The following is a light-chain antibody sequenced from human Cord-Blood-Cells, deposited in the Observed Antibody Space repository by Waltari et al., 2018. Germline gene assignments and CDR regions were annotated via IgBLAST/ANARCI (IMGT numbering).Light chain of an antibody. CDR1: SSDGGRYNL. CDR3: CSYAGSSTVV. J-gene: IGLJ2*01. V-gene: IGLV2-23*01. CDR2: EGS. Sequence: SALTQPASVSGSPGQSITISCPGTSSDGGRYNLVSWYQQPPGKAPKLMIYEGSKRPSGVSNRFAGSKSGNTASLTISGLQAEDEADYYCCSYAGSSTVVFGGGTKLTVL.